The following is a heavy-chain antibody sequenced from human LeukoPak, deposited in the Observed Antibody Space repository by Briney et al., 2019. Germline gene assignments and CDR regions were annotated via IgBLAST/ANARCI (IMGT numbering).Heavy chain of an antibody. CDR3: ASLPRPPRRYSYGSDAFDI. CDR1: GGSISSYY. Sequence: SETLSLTCTVSGGSISSYYWSWIRQPSGKGLEWIGYIYYSGSTNYNPSLKSRVTISVDASKNQFSLKLSSVTAADTAVYYCASLPRPPRRYSYGSDAFDIWGQGTMVTVSS. J-gene: IGHJ3*02. CDR2: IYYSGST. V-gene: IGHV4-59*08. D-gene: IGHD5-18*01.